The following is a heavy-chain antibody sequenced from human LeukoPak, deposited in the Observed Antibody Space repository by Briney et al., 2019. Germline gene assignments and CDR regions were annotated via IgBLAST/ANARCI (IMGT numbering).Heavy chain of an antibody. D-gene: IGHD3-3*01. V-gene: IGHV4-59*01. Sequence: SETLSLTCTVSGGSISSSYWSWIRQPPGKGLEWIGYIYYSGSTNYNPSLKSRVTISVDTSKNQLSLKLSSVTAADTAVYYCARYNYDFWSGYSKWFDPWGQGTLVTVSS. CDR1: GGSISSSY. CDR3: ARYNYDFWSGYSKWFDP. J-gene: IGHJ5*02. CDR2: IYYSGST.